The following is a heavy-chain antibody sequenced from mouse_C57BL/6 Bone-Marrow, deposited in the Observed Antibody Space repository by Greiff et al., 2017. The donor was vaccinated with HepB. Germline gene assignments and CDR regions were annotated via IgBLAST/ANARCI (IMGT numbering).Heavy chain of an antibody. CDR2: ISSGSSTI. J-gene: IGHJ3*01. CDR1: GFTFSDYG. V-gene: IGHV5-17*01. D-gene: IGHD2-2*01. Sequence: EVKLLESGGGLVKPGASLKLSCAASGFTFSDYGMHWVRQAPEKGLEWVAYISSGSSTIDYADTVKGRFTISRDNAKNTLFLQMTSLRSEDTAMYYCARPDGYDGAWFAYWGQGTLVTVSA. CDR3: ARPDGYDGAWFAY.